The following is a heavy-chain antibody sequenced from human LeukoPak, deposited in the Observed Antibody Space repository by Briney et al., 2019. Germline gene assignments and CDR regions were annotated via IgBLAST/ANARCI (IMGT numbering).Heavy chain of an antibody. J-gene: IGHJ4*02. CDR3: ARVGPYYDPDN. V-gene: IGHV3-11*01. D-gene: IGHD3-3*01. CDR2: ISSSGRTM. Sequence: PGGSLRLSCAASGFTFDYYYMTWIRQAPGKGLEWVSYISSSGRTMFYADSVKGRFTVSRGNAKNSLYLQMNTLRAEDTAVYYCARVGPYYDPDNWGQGTLVTVSS. CDR1: GFTFDYYY.